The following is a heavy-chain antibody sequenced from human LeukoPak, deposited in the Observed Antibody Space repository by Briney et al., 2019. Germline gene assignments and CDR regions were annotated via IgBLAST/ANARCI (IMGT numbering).Heavy chain of an antibody. J-gene: IGHJ4*02. V-gene: IGHV4-4*02. CDR1: GFTVSSNY. CDR2: IYHTGTT. Sequence: GSLRLSCAASGFTVSSNYMSWVRQPPEKGLEWIGEIYHTGTTNYNPSLKSRVTMSVDKSNNQFSLKLNSVTAADTAVYYCARFVREALLLFDYWGQGALVTVSS. CDR3: ARFVREALLLFDY. D-gene: IGHD3-22*01.